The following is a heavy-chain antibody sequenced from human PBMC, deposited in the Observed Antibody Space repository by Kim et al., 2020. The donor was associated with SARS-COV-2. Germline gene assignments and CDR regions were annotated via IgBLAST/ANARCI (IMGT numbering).Heavy chain of an antibody. V-gene: IGHV3-21*01. D-gene: IGHD3-22*01. Sequence: YADSVKGRFTIARDNAKNSLYLQRNSLRAEDTAVYYCARDSDSSGYGDYWGQGTLVTVSS. J-gene: IGHJ4*02. CDR3: ARDSDSSGYGDY.